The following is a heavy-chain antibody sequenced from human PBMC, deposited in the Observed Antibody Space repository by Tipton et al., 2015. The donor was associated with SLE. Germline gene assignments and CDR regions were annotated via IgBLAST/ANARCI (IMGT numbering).Heavy chain of an antibody. CDR2: VFRGGST. D-gene: IGHD2-2*01. V-gene: IGHV4-34*01. CDR3: ARGCSSSTCEPFYFFGMDV. J-gene: IGHJ6*02. CDR1: GDSLIGQY. Sequence: TLSLTCSVYGDSLIGQYWSWIRQPPGKGLEWIGEVFRGGSTNYSPSLESRVTITVDMSKNQFSLRLISVTAADTAVYYCARGCSSSTCEPFYFFGMDVWGQGTTVTVSS.